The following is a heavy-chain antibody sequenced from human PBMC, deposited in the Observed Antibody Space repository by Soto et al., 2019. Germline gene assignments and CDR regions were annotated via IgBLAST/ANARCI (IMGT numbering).Heavy chain of an antibody. Sequence: QVQLQQWGAGLLKPSESLSLTCAVYGGSFSGYYWSWIRQPPGKGLEWIGEINHSGSTNYNPSLKSRVTISVDTSKNQFSLKLSSVTAADTAVYYCARVRGWYSSSWGNYYFDYWGQGTLVTVSS. J-gene: IGHJ4*02. CDR2: INHSGST. CDR3: ARVRGWYSSSWGNYYFDY. D-gene: IGHD6-13*01. CDR1: GGSFSGYY. V-gene: IGHV4-34*01.